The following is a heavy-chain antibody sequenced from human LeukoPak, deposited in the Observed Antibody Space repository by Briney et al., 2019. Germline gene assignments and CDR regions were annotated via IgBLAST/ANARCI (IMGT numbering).Heavy chain of an antibody. CDR3: ASARMEDYYYYMDV. Sequence: SVKVACKASGGTFSSYAISWVRQAPGQGLEWMGGIIPIFGTANYAQKFQGRVTITTDESTSTAYMELSSLRSEDTAVYYCASARMEDYYYYMDVWGKGTTVTVSS. V-gene: IGHV1-69*05. CDR1: GGTFSSYA. CDR2: IIPIFGTA. J-gene: IGHJ6*03. D-gene: IGHD1-1*01.